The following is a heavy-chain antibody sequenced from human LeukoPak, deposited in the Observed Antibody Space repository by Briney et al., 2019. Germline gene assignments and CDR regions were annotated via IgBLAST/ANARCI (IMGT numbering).Heavy chain of an antibody. J-gene: IGHJ4*02. Sequence: GASVKVSCKASGYTFTSYGISWVRQAPGQGLEWMGWISAYNGNTNYAQKLQGRVTMTTDTSTSTAYMELRSLRSDDTAVYYCASVTYYYDSSGFDYWGQGTLVTVSS. CDR3: ASVTYYYDSSGFDY. V-gene: IGHV1-18*01. CDR1: GYTFTSYG. CDR2: ISAYNGNT. D-gene: IGHD3-22*01.